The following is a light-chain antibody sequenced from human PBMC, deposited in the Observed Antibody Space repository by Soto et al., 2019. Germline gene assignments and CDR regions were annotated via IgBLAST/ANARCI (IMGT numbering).Light chain of an antibody. V-gene: IGLV2-14*03. CDR2: DVS. Sequence: QSALTQPASVSGSPGQSITISCTGTSSDVGGYNFVSWYQQHPGTAPKLMIYDVSNRPSGVSNRFSGSKSGNTASLTISGLHAEDEAHYYRSSYTSTNTQLFGGGTKLTVL. CDR3: SSYTSTNTQL. CDR1: SSDVGGYNF. J-gene: IGLJ2*01.